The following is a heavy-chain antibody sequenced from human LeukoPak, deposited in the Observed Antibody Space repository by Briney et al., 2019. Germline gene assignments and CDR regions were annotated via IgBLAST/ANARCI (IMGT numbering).Heavy chain of an antibody. D-gene: IGHD2-15*01. CDR2: INQDEI. CDR3: ARDATYCAGGSCSRFDP. CDR1: GFTFSSSW. J-gene: IGHJ5*02. V-gene: IGHV3-7*01. Sequence: GGSLRLSCVASGFTFSSSWMSWVRQGPGKGLEWVASINQDEIHYVDAVRGRFTISRDNAKNSLYLQMNSLRAEDTALYYCARDATYCAGGSCSRFDPWGQGTLVTVSS.